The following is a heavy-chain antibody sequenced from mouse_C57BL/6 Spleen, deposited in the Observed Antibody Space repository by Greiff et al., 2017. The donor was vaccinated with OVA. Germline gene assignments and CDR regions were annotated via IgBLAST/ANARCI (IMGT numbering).Heavy chain of an antibody. V-gene: IGHV5-17*01. CDR2: ISSGSSTI. CDR1: GFTFSDYG. CDR3: ARKITTVVATDYAMDY. J-gene: IGHJ4*01. D-gene: IGHD1-1*01. Sequence: EVKLVESGGGLVKPGGSLKLSCAASGFTFSDYGMHWVRQAPEKGLEWVAYISSGSSTIYYADTVKGRFTISRDNAKNTLFLQVTSLRSEDTAMYYCARKITTVVATDYAMDYWGQGTSVTVSS.